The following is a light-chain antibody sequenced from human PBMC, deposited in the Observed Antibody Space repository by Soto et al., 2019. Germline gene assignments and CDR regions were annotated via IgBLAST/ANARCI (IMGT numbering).Light chain of an antibody. J-gene: IGLJ3*02. CDR2: EVR. Sequence: QSALTQPASVSGSPGQSITISCTGTSSDIGSGYAYVSWYQQHPGKAPKVIIYEVRHRPSTVSSRFSGSRSGNTASLTISGLQTEDEADYYCSSYTSSSTWVFGGGTKLTVL. V-gene: IGLV2-14*01. CDR1: SSDIGSGYAY. CDR3: SSYTSSSTWV.